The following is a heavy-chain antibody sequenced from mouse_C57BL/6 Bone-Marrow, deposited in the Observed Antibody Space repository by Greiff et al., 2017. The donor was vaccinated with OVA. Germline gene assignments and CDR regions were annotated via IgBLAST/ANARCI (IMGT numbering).Heavy chain of an antibody. V-gene: IGHV1-82*01. J-gene: IGHJ4*01. CDR1: GYAFSSSW. CDR2: IYPGDGDT. Sequence: VKLVESGPELVKPGASVKISCKASGYAFSSSWMNWVKQRPGKGLEWIGRIYPGDGDTNYNGKFKGKATLTADKSSSTAYMQLSSLTSEDSAVYFCARGGYDGPPMDYWGQGTSVTVSS. D-gene: IGHD2-3*01. CDR3: ARGGYDGPPMDY.